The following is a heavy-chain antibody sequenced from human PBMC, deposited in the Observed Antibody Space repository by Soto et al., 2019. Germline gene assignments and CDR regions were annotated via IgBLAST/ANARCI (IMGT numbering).Heavy chain of an antibody. J-gene: IGHJ6*03. CDR1: GGSISSYY. CDR3: ARLLCDEDYYYYMDV. D-gene: IGHD2-15*01. Sequence: SETLSLTCTVSGGSISSYYWSWIRQPPGKGLEWIGYIYYSGSTNYNPSLKSRVTISVDTSKNQFSLKLSSVTAADTAVYYCARLLCDEDYYYYMDVWGKGTTVTVSS. CDR2: IYYSGST. V-gene: IGHV4-59*08.